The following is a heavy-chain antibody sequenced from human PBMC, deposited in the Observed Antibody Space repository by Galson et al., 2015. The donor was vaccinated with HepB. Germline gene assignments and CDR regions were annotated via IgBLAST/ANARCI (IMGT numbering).Heavy chain of an antibody. V-gene: IGHV3-20*04. Sequence: SLRLSCAASGFTFHDYAISWVRQAPGKGLEWVSGISWNGVRTGYADSLKGRFTISRDNAKNSLYLQMYSLRAEDTALYYCVRGPRWLVGGFGDYWGQGTLVTVSS. CDR1: GFTFHDYA. CDR2: ISWNGVRT. J-gene: IGHJ4*02. CDR3: VRGPRWLVGGFGDY. D-gene: IGHD6-19*01.